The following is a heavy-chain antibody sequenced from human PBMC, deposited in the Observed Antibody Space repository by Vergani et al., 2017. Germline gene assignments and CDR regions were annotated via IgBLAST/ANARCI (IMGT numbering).Heavy chain of an antibody. CDR3: ARAGRWPWGGYYYYGMDV. CDR2: IYYSGST. Sequence: QVQLQESGPGLVKPSETLSLTCTVSGGSISSYYWSWIRQPPGKGLEWIGYIYYSGSTNYNPSLKSRVTISVDTSKNQFSLKLSSVTAADTAVYYCARAGRWPWGGYYYYGMDVWGQGTTVTVSS. J-gene: IGHJ6*02. D-gene: IGHD4-23*01. V-gene: IGHV4-59*01. CDR1: GGSISSYY.